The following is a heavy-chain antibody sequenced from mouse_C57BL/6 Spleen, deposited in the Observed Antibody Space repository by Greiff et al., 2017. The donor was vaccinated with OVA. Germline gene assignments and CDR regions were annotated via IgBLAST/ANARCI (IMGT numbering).Heavy chain of an antibody. CDR1: GYTFTSYW. Sequence: QVQLQQPGAELVKPGASVKLSCKASGYTFTSYWMQWVKQRPGQGLEWIGEIDPSDSYTNYNQKFKGKATLTVDTSSSTAYMQLSSLTSEDSAVYYCARLPLFISMDYWGQGTSVTVSS. CDR3: ARLPLFISMDY. V-gene: IGHV1-50*01. J-gene: IGHJ4*01. CDR2: IDPSDSYT. D-gene: IGHD2-2*01.